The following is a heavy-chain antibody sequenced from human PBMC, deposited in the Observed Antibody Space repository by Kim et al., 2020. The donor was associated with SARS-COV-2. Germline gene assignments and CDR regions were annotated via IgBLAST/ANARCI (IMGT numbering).Heavy chain of an antibody. D-gene: IGHD6-13*01. CDR1: GYSFTSYW. Sequence: GESLKISCKGSGYSFTSYWIVWVRQMPGKGLEWMGIIYPGDSDTRYSPSFQGQVTISADKSISTAYLQWSSLKASDTAMYYCARRGSWYSGGYYYYGMDVWGQRTTVPVSS. J-gene: IGHJ6*02. CDR3: ARRGSWYSGGYYYYGMDV. CDR2: IYPGDSDT. V-gene: IGHV5-51*01.